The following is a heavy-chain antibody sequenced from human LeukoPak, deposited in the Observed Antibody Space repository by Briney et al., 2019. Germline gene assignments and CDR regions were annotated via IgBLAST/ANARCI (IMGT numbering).Heavy chain of an antibody. Sequence: SVKVSCKASGFTFSNSAIQWVRQARGQHLEWIGWIGVAGGNTNYAQTLQGRITITRDMSTSTAYMELTSLRSDDTAVYYCAAEIYGGNTDCCTFDFWGPGTPVTVSS. D-gene: IGHD4-23*01. V-gene: IGHV1-58*02. CDR3: AAEIYGGNTDCCTFDF. CDR1: GFTFSNSA. J-gene: IGHJ3*01. CDR2: IGVAGGNT.